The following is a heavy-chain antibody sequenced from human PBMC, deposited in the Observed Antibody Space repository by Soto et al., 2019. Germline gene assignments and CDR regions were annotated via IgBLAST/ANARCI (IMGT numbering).Heavy chain of an antibody. J-gene: IGHJ4*02. D-gene: IGHD3-9*01. CDR3: ARDHDILTGHSPGDY. CDR1: GYTFTSYG. CDR2: ISAYNGNT. V-gene: IGHV1-18*04. Sequence: ASVKVSCKASGYTFTSYGISWVRQAPGQGLEWMGWISAYNGNTNYAQKLQGRVTMTTDTSTSTAYMELRSLRSDDTAVYYCARDHDILTGHSPGDYWGQGTLVTVSS.